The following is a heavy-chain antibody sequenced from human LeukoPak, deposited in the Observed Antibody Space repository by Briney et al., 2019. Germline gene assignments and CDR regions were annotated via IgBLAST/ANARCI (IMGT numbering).Heavy chain of an antibody. V-gene: IGHV3-21*01. CDR2: ISSSNSYI. CDR3: ARDCSSSWYGGYYYYYYLDV. D-gene: IGHD6-13*01. J-gene: IGHJ6*03. CDR1: GFTFSSYS. Sequence: PGGSLRLSCAASGFTFSSYSMNWVRQAPGEGREWVSSISSSNSYIYSADSVKGRFTISRDNAQYSLYMQMNSLRAEDTAVYYCARDCSSSWYGGYYYYYYLDVWGKGTTVTVSS.